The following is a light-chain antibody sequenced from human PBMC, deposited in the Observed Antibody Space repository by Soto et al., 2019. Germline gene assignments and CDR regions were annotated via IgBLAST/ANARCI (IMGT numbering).Light chain of an antibody. Sequence: DIQLTQSPSLLSASVGDRVTITCRASQGMSSYLAWYQQKPGKAPKLLIYAASTLQSGVPSRFSGSKSGTEFTLTISSLQPEDFATYYCQQLNSYLTWTFGQGTKVE. CDR3: QQLNSYLTWT. V-gene: IGKV1-9*01. CDR2: AAS. CDR1: QGMSSY. J-gene: IGKJ1*01.